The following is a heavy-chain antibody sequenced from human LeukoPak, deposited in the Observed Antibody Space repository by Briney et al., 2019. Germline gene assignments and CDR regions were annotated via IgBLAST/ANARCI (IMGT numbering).Heavy chain of an antibody. V-gene: IGHV3-30*02. J-gene: IGHJ4*02. Sequence: GGSLRLSCAASGFTFSSYGMHWVRQAPGKGLEWVAFIRYDGSNKYYADSVKGRFTISRDNSKNTLYLQMNSLRAEDTAVYYCAKEGGEYGDYDFDYWGQGTLVTVSS. CDR3: AKEGGEYGDYDFDY. CDR1: GFTFSSYG. D-gene: IGHD4-17*01. CDR2: IRYDGSNK.